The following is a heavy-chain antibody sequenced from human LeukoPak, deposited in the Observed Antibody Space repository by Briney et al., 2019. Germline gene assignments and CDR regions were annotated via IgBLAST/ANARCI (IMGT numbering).Heavy chain of an antibody. V-gene: IGHV3-21*01. CDR3: AAQPRGTTVTTHDY. Sequence: GGSLRLSCAASGFTFSSYSTNWVRQAPGKGLEWVSSISSSSSYIYYADSVKGRFTISRDNAKSSLYLQMNSLRAEDTAVYYCAAQPRGTTVTTHDYWGLGTLVTVSS. D-gene: IGHD4-17*01. CDR2: ISSSSSYI. CDR1: GFTFSSYS. J-gene: IGHJ4*02.